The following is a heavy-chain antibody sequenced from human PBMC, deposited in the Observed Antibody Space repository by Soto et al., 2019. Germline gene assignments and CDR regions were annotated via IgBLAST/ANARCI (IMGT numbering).Heavy chain of an antibody. J-gene: IGHJ5*02. Sequence: PGGSLRLSCAASGFTFSNAWMSWVRQAPGKGLEWVGRIKSKTDGGTTDYAAPVKGRFTISRDDSKNTLYLQMNSLKTEDTAVYYCAKSPSSDPGGWFDPWGQGTLVTVSS. CDR2: IKSKTDGGTT. CDR1: GFTFSNAW. CDR3: AKSPSSDPGGWFDP. D-gene: IGHD3-16*01. V-gene: IGHV3-15*01.